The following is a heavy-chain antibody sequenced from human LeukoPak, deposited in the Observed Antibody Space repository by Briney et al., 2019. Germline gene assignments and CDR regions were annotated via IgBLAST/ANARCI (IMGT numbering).Heavy chain of an antibody. J-gene: IGHJ6*03. CDR1: GFTFSDYY. CDR2: ISSSGSTI. CDR3: ARALGGIVLMVYASYYMDV. V-gene: IGHV3-11*04. Sequence: PGGSLRLSCAASGFTFSDYYMSWIRQAPGKGLEWVSYISSSGSTIYYADSVKGRFTISRDNAKNSLYLQMNSLRAEDTAVYYCARALGGIVLMVYASYYMDVWGKGTTVTVSS. D-gene: IGHD2-8*01.